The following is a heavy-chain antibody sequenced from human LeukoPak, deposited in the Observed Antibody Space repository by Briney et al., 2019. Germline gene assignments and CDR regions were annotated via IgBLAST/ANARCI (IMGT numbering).Heavy chain of an antibody. D-gene: IGHD6-6*01. CDR3: ARDLVSWHSSSSGYQYYYMDV. CDR1: GYTFTGYY. CDR2: INPNSGGT. J-gene: IGHJ6*03. V-gene: IGHV1-2*02. Sequence: ASVKVFCKTSGYTFTGYYMHWVRQAPGQGLEWMGWINPNSGGTNYAQKFQDRFTMTRDTAMSTAYMELSRLRSDDTAVYYCARDLVSWHSSSSGYQYYYMDVWGKGATVTVSS.